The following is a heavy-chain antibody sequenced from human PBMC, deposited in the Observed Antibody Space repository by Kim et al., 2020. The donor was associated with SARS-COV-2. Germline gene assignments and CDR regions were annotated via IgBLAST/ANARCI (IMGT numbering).Heavy chain of an antibody. CDR2: INGGNGNT. D-gene: IGHD3-10*01. Sequence: AAVQVSCKASGYTFDTFSLYWLRQAPGQRFEWMGWINGGNGNTRYSQNFQGRVTFTRDTSATTAYMELTSLTFKDTAVYFCAREGSGSYNWLDPWGQGTLVPVSS. CDR1: GYTFDTFS. CDR3: AREGSGSYNWLDP. V-gene: IGHV1-3*01. J-gene: IGHJ5*02.